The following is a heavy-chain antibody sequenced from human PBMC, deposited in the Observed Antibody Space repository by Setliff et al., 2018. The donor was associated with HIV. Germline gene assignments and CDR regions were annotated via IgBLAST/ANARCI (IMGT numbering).Heavy chain of an antibody. CDR3: ARAVIRREDRGMWTKLWSAPNHMDV. J-gene: IGHJ6*03. CDR1: GGSFRGYY. CDR2: IHYGGGT. Sequence: SETLSLTCAVDGGSFRGYYWSWIRQSPGKGLEWIGHIHYGGGTYYNPSLESRVSISRDTSKNQFSLNLRDVTAGDTALYYCARAVIRREDRGMWTKLWSAPNHMDVWGKGITVTVSS. D-gene: IGHD3-10*01. V-gene: IGHV4-34*01.